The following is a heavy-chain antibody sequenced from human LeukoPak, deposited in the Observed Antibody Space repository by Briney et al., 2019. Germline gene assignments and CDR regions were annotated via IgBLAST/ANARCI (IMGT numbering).Heavy chain of an antibody. CDR1: GGSISGDH. J-gene: IGHJ4*02. CDR2: VYYSGST. Sequence: PSETLSLTCTVSGGSISGDHWNWIRQPPGKGLEWIGYVYYSGSTSYNPSLKSRVTISVDTSKNQFSLKLSSVTAADTAVYYCARHGTSSSSSKSLDYWGQGTLVTVSS. V-gene: IGHV4-59*08. CDR3: ARHGTSSSSSKSLDY. D-gene: IGHD6-6*01.